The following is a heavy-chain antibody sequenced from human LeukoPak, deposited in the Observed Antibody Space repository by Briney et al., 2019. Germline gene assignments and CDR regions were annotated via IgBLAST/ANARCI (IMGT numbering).Heavy chain of an antibody. Sequence: PGGSLRLSCAASGFTFDDYAMHWVRQAPGKGLVWVSRINSDGSSPSYADSVKGRFTISRDNAKNTLYLQMNSLRAEDTAVYYCARRGAVTYAFDIWGQGTMVTVSS. CDR2: INSDGSSP. V-gene: IGHV3-74*01. CDR3: ARRGAVTYAFDI. D-gene: IGHD4-17*01. CDR1: GFTFDDYA. J-gene: IGHJ3*02.